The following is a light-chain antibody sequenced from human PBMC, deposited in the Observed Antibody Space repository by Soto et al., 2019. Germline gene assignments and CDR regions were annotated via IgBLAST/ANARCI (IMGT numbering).Light chain of an antibody. CDR2: AAS. CDR1: QRVDSY. Sequence: DIQVTQSPSSLSASVGDSVTLSCQTSQRVDSYIHWYQHQSGKPPKLLIYAASTLQDGVPSRFSGGGSGTAFSLIIIGLQPGDSATYYCQQTYTSVATFGQGTKV. J-gene: IGKJ1*01. V-gene: IGKV1-39*01. CDR3: QQTYTSVAT.